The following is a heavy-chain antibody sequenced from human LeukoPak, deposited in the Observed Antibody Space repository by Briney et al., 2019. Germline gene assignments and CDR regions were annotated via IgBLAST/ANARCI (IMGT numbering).Heavy chain of an antibody. J-gene: IGHJ6*02. CDR3: VRRPSSGGLFGDYYGMDV. Sequence: GGSLRLSCAASGFTFSSYAMSWVRQAPGKGLEWVSAISGSGGSTYYADSVKGRFTISRDNSKNTLYLQMNSLRAEDTAVYYCVRRPSSGGLFGDYYGMDVWGQGTTVTVSS. D-gene: IGHD2-15*01. V-gene: IGHV3-23*01. CDR1: GFTFSSYA. CDR2: ISGSGGST.